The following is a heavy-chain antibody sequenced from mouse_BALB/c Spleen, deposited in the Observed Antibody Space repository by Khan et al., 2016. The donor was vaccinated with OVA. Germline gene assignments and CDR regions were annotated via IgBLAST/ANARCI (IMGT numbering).Heavy chain of an antibody. CDR1: GYTFTSYT. CDR3: PSGAPYYGNYGAWFAC. D-gene: IGHD2-10*01. J-gene: IGHJ3*01. Sequence: QVRLQQPGAELARPGASVRMSCQASGYTFTSYTMHWVKQRPGQGLEWIGYINPSNDYTNYNQKLKDKATLTADKSSSTAYMQLSSLTSEDSVVYYCPSGAPYYGNYGAWFACWGLGTLVTVSA. CDR2: INPSNDYT. V-gene: IGHV1-4*01.